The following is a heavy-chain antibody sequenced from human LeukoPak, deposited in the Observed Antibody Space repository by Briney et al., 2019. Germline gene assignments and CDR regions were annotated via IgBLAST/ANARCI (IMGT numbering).Heavy chain of an antibody. CDR1: GFTFNNYA. D-gene: IGHD6-19*01. J-gene: IGHJ4*02. Sequence: GGSLRLSCAASGFTFNNYAMHWVRQAQGKGLEWVAVISYDGSNKFYADSVKGRCSISRDYSKNALYLQINSLRAEDTAVYYCACAAIAVADYWGQGTLVTVSS. CDR2: ISYDGSNK. V-gene: IGHV3-30-3*01. CDR3: ACAAIAVADY.